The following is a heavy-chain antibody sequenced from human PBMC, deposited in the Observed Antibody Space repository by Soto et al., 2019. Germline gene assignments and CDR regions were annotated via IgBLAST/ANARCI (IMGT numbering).Heavy chain of an antibody. CDR3: ARQISGWEFYYFDY. Sequence: SETLSLTCTVSGGSISSYYWSWIRQPPGKGLEWIGYIYYSGSTNYNPSLKSRVTISVDTSKNQFSLKLSSVTAADTAVYYCARQISGWEFYYFDYWGQGTLVTVS. D-gene: IGHD6-19*01. V-gene: IGHV4-59*08. J-gene: IGHJ4*02. CDR2: IYYSGST. CDR1: GGSISSYY.